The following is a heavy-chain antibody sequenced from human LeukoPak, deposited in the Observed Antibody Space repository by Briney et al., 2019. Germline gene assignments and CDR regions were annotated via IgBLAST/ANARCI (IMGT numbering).Heavy chain of an antibody. D-gene: IGHD3-16*01. J-gene: IGHJ1*01. CDR1: GGSISSDNW. CDR2: IYHSGST. V-gene: IGHV4-4*02. CDR3: ARAPPGGPVQH. Sequence: PSETLSLTCAVSGGSISSDNWWSWVRQPPGKGLEWIGEIYHSGSTNYSPSLKSRVTISVDTSKNQFSLKLSSVTAADTAVYYCARAPPGGPVQHWGQGTLVTVSS.